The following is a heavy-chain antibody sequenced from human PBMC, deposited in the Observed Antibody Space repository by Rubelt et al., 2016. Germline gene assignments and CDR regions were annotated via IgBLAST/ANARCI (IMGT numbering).Heavy chain of an antibody. CDR2: IHHSGST. CDR1: GFSINSDYF. CDR3: ARHGGALAFDI. J-gene: IGHJ3*02. D-gene: IGHD3-16*01. Sequence: QVQLQESGPGLVKPSETLSLTCTVSGFSINSDYFWSWIRQPPGKGLEWIGNIHHSGSTYYTESLKSRATMTVDKSKNQFSLELGSVAAAETAVYDCARHGGALAFDIWGQGTMVTVSS. V-gene: IGHV4-38-2*02.